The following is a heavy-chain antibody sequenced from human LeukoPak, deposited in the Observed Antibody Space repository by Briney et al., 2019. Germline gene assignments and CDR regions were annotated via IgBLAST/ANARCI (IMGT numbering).Heavy chain of an antibody. CDR1: GFTFSSYA. CDR2: LSGSGDST. V-gene: IGHV3-23*01. CDR3: AKDPAGYSYGPYAFDI. Sequence: GGSLRLSCAASGFTFSSYAMIWVRQAPGKGLEWVSGLSGSGDSTYYADSVKGRFTISRDNSKNTLYLQMNSLRAEDTAVYYCAKDPAGYSYGPYAFDIWGQGTMVTVSS. D-gene: IGHD5-18*01. J-gene: IGHJ3*02.